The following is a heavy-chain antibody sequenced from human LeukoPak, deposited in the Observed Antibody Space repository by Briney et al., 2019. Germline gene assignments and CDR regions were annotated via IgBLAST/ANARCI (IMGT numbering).Heavy chain of an antibody. D-gene: IGHD5-24*01. Sequence: SETLSLTCAVYGGSFSGYYWSWIRQPPGQGLEWFGEINHSGSTNYNPSLKSRVTVSVDTSKNQFSLKLSSVAAADTAVYYCAGEDGYIGGYYFDYWGQGTLVTVSS. CDR3: AGEDGYIGGYYFDY. CDR2: INHSGST. J-gene: IGHJ4*02. V-gene: IGHV4-34*01. CDR1: GGSFSGYY.